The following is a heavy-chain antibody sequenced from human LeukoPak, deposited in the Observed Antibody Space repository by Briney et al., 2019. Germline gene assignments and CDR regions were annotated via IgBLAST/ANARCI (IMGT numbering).Heavy chain of an antibody. D-gene: IGHD3-22*01. J-gene: IGHJ4*02. V-gene: IGHV1-8*01. CDR2: MNPNSGNT. Sequence: GASVKVSCKASGYTFTSYDINWVRQATGQGLEWMGWMNPNSGNTGYAQKFQGRVTMTRNTSISTAYMELSSLRSEDTAVYYCARDRGLYYDSSGYPDYWGQGTLVTVSS. CDR3: ARDRGLYYDSSGYPDY. CDR1: GYTFTSYD.